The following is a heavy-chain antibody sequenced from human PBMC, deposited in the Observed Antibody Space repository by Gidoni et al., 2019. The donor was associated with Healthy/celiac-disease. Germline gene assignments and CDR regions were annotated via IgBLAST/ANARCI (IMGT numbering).Heavy chain of an antibody. CDR1: GFTFRDYS. CDR2: ISSSGSTI. D-gene: IGHD6-19*01. J-gene: IGHJ6*02. CDR3: ATPPQGSGIAVADTYYYYGMDV. V-gene: IGHV3-11*01. Sequence: QVQLVESGGGLVKPGGSLRLSCAASGFTFRDYSMRWIRQAPGKGLAWVSYISSSGSTIYYADSVKGRFTISRDNAKNSLYLQMNSLRAEDTAVYYCATPPQGSGIAVADTYYYYGMDVWGQGTTVTVSS.